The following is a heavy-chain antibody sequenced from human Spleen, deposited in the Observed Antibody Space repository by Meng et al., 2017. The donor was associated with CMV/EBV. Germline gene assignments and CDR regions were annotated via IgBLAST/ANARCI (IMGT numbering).Heavy chain of an antibody. V-gene: IGHV4-34*01. CDR2: INHSGST. CDR3: ARSGRFDY. Sequence: QVRRQLWGAGLLKPSQALSLPCAVYGGSFSGYYWSWIRQPPGKGLEWIGEINHSGSTNYNPSLKSRVTISVDTSKNQFSLKLSSVTAADTAVYYCARSGRFDYWGQGTLVTVSS. CDR1: GGSFSGYY. D-gene: IGHD1-14*01. J-gene: IGHJ4*02.